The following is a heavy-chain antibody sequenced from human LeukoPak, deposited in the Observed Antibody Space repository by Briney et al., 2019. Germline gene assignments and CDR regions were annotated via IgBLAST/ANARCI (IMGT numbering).Heavy chain of an antibody. Sequence: GGSLRLSCAASGFTFSPYNMNWVRQAPGKGLEWVSYISGSVDTTYYADSVKGRFTISRDNSKNTLYLQMNSLRAEDTAVYYCARDRPRLYYPSGAFDIWGQGTMVTVSS. D-gene: IGHD1-26*01. CDR3: ARDRPRLYYPSGAFDI. J-gene: IGHJ3*02. CDR1: GFTFSPYN. V-gene: IGHV3-48*01. CDR2: ISGSVDTT.